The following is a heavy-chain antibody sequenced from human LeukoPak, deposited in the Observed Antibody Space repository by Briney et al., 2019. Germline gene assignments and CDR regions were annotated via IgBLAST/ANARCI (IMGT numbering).Heavy chain of an antibody. J-gene: IGHJ5*02. CDR3: AHPTEYSSSWYGNWFDP. CDR1: GFTFSDYY. V-gene: IGHV3-11*01. CDR2: ISSSGSTI. Sequence: GGSLRLSCAASGFTFSDYYMSWIRQAPGKGLEWVSYISSSGSTIYYADSVKGRFTISRDNAKNSLYLQMNSLRAEDTAVYYCAHPTEYSSSWYGNWFDPWGQGTLVTVSS. D-gene: IGHD6-13*01.